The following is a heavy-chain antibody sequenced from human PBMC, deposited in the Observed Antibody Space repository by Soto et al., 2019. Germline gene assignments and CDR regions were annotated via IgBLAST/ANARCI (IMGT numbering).Heavy chain of an antibody. CDR1: GYTFTSYG. CDR3: ARGPISYYYGSGSYYPFSYYGMDV. J-gene: IGHJ6*02. Sequence: AASVKVSCKASGYTFTSYGISWVRQATGQGLEWMGWISAYNGNTNYAQKLQGRVTMTTDTSTSTAYMELRSLRSDDTAVYYCARGPISYYYGSGSYYPFSYYGMDVWGQGTTVTVSS. D-gene: IGHD3-10*01. CDR2: ISAYNGNT. V-gene: IGHV1-18*01.